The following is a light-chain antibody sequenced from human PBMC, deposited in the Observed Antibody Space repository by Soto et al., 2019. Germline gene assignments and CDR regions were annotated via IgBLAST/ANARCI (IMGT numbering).Light chain of an antibody. CDR2: LAS. CDR1: QSLLQSNGNNH. CDR3: LQAAQSPLT. V-gene: IGKV2-28*01. J-gene: IGKJ5*01. Sequence: DIVLTQSPLSLTVTPGEPASISCRSSQSLLQSNGNNHVDWYLQRPGQSPQLLLYLASSRASGVPDRFSGSGSGTEFSLEISRVEAEDVGVYYCLQAAQSPLTFGQGTRLEIK.